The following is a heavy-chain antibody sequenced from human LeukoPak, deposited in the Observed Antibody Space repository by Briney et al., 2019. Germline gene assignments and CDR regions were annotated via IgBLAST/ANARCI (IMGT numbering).Heavy chain of an antibody. D-gene: IGHD3-22*01. CDR1: GFTFSSYS. CDR3: TTELDIRPNHY. CDR2: IKRKSDGGTT. V-gene: IGHV3-15*01. Sequence: GGSLRLSCAASGFTFSSYSMNWVRQAPGKGLEWVGRIKRKSDGGTTDYAAPVKGRFTISRDDSKNTLYLQMNSLKSEDTAVYYCTTELDIRPNHYWGQGTLVTVSS. J-gene: IGHJ4*02.